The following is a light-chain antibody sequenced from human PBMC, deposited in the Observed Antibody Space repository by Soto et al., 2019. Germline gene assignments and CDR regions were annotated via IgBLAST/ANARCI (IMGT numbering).Light chain of an antibody. CDR3: QQYGSSPRT. J-gene: IGKJ2*01. CDR1: QSVRDDY. V-gene: IGKV3-20*01. CDR2: FAS. Sequence: EIVLTQSPGSLSLSPGESAALSCRASQSVRDDYFAWYQQRPGQAPRLLISFASRRAAGIPDRFSGSGSGTDFTLTISRVEPEDLAVYFWQQYGSSPRTFGQGTKLEIK.